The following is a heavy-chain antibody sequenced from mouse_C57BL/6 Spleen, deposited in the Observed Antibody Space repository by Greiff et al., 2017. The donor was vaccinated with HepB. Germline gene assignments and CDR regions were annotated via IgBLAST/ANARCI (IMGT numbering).Heavy chain of an antibody. Sequence: QVHVKQSGAELMKPGASVKLSCKATGYTFTGYWIEWVKQRPGHGLEWIGEILPGSGSTNYNEKFKGKATFTADTSSNTAYMQLSSLTTEDSAIYYCARIYYGSSYVPLWYFDVWGTGTTVTVSS. D-gene: IGHD1-1*01. CDR2: ILPGSGST. CDR1: GYTFTGYW. J-gene: IGHJ1*03. V-gene: IGHV1-9*01. CDR3: ARIYYGSSYVPLWYFDV.